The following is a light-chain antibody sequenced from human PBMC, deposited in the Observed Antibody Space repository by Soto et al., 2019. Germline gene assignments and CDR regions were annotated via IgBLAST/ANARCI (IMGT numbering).Light chain of an antibody. Sequence: QLVLTQSSPASASLGSSVKLTCTLSSRHSNYIIAWHQQQPGKAPRYLMKLEGSGSYNKGSGVPDRFSGSSSGADRYLTISNLQSEDEADYYCSSYTSSSTLKVFGTGTKLTVL. J-gene: IGLJ1*01. CDR2: LEGSGSY. CDR3: SSYTSSSTLKV. CDR1: SRHSNYI. V-gene: IGLV4-60*03.